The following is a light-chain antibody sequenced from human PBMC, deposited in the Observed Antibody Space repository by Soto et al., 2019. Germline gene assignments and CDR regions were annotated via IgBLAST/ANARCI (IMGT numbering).Light chain of an antibody. J-gene: IGLJ1*01. CDR1: SSDVGGYNY. Sequence: QSVLTQPASVSGSPGQSIAISCTGTSSDVGGYNYVSWYQQHPGKAPKLMICEVSNRPSGVSDRFSGSKSGNTASLTISGLQAEDEADYYCSSHTTRSTLVFGTGTKVTVL. CDR3: SSHTTRSTLV. V-gene: IGLV2-14*01. CDR2: EVS.